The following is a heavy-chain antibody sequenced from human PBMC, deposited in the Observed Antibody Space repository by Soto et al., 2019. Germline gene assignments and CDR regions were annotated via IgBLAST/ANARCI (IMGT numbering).Heavy chain of an antibody. J-gene: IGHJ4*02. Sequence: EVQLVDSGGALVQPGGSLKLSCAASGFTFSAAAMHWVRQASGKGLEWVGLVRNKLYSYATTYTASVKGRFTVSRDDSQNMAFLEMNNQKTEDTAVYYCARQGVALELDLWGQGTLVTVSS. CDR1: GFTFSAAA. D-gene: IGHD1-1*01. CDR3: ARQGVALELDL. V-gene: IGHV3-73*01. CDR2: VRNKLYSYAT.